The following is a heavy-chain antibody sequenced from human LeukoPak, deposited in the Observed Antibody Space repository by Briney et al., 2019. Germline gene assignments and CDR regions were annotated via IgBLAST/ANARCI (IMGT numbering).Heavy chain of an antibody. V-gene: IGHV3-23*01. J-gene: IGHJ5*01. CDR1: GFTFSSYA. Sequence: PGRSLRLSCAASGFTFSSYAMSWVRQAPGKGLEWVSVITSSGGNGGSIYYADFVKGRFTISRDNSKNTLYLQMNSLTAEDTAVYYCAKGDSGRSWFDSWGQGTLATVSS. D-gene: IGHD3-10*01. CDR3: AKGDSGRSWFDS. CDR2: ITSSGGNGGSI.